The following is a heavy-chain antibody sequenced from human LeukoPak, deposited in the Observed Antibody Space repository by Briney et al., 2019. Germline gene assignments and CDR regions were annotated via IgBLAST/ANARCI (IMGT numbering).Heavy chain of an antibody. CDR2: IKQDGGEK. CDR1: GFTFNNYW. CDR3: ARDLISGTTLPLPYYMDV. V-gene: IGHV3-7*01. Sequence: GGSLRLSCAASGFTFNNYWMSWVRQGPGKGLEWVANIKQDGGEKYYLDSVKGRFTISRDNAKNSLYLQMNSLRAEDTAVYYCARDLISGTTLPLPYYMDVWGRGTTVTVSS. D-gene: IGHD1-7*01. J-gene: IGHJ6*03.